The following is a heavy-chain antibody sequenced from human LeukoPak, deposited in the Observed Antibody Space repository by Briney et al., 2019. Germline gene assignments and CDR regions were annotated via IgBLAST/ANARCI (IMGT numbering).Heavy chain of an antibody. V-gene: IGHV3-15*01. J-gene: IGHJ6*03. CDR2: IKSKTDGGTT. D-gene: IGHD6-19*01. CDR1: GFTFSNAW. CDR3: TTDLQWLVIVGYYYYTDV. Sequence: NPGGSLRLSCAASGFTFSNAWMSWVRQAPGKGLERVGRIKSKTDGGTTDYAAPVKGRFTISRDDSKNTLYLQMNSLKTEDTAVYYCTTDLQWLVIVGYYYYTDVWGKGTTVTVSS.